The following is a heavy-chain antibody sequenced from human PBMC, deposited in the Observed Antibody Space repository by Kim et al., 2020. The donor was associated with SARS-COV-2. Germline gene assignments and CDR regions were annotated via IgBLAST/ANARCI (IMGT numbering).Heavy chain of an antibody. CDR1: GYTFTSYA. CDR2: INTNTGNP. J-gene: IGHJ6*02. CDR3: AREAGPDYYYYYGMDV. Sequence: ASVKVSCKASGYTFTSYAMNWVRQAPGQGLEWMGWINTNTGNPTYAQGFTGRFVFSLDTSVSTAYLQISSLKAEDTAVYYCAREAGPDYYYYYGMDVWGQGTTVTVSS. V-gene: IGHV7-4-1*02. D-gene: IGHD6-13*01.